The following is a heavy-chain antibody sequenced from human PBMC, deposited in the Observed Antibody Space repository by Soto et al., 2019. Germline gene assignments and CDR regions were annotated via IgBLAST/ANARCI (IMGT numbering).Heavy chain of an antibody. CDR2: VNPILSLS. D-gene: IGHD3-10*01. CDR1: GDTFNFYS. CDR3: ATSYGSGYRAFDY. V-gene: IGHV1-69*02. J-gene: IGHJ4*02. Sequence: QVQLVQSGAEVKRPGSSVKVSCKASGDTFNFYSINWVRHAPGLGLEWLGRVNPILSLSNYAQRFQGRVTMTADKSTSTSYMILNSLKSKDPAIYYCATSYGSGYRAFDYWGLGALVTGSS.